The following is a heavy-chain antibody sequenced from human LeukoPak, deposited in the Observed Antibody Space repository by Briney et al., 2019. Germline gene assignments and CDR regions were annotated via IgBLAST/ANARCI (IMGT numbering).Heavy chain of an antibody. Sequence: ASVKVSCKASGYTFTGYYMHWVRQAPGQGLEWMGWINPNSGGTNYAQKFQGRVTMTRDTSISTAYMELSRLRSDDTAVYYCARDPGYSSGWYFDGDAFDIWGQGTMVTVSS. CDR3: ARDPGYSSGWYFDGDAFDI. CDR2: INPNSGGT. CDR1: GYTFTGYY. D-gene: IGHD6-19*01. J-gene: IGHJ3*02. V-gene: IGHV1-2*02.